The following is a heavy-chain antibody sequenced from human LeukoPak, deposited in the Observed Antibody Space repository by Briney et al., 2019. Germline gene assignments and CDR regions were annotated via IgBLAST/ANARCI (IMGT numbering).Heavy chain of an antibody. CDR1: GFTFSSYR. CDR2: IKQDGSEK. Sequence: GSLRLSCAASGFTFSSYRMSWVRQAPGKGLEWVANIKQDGSEKYYVDSVKGRFTISRDNAKNSLYLQMNSLKAEDTAVYYCARRGSGSYYYLGMDVWGKGTTVTVSS. V-gene: IGHV3-7*03. D-gene: IGHD3-10*01. J-gene: IGHJ6*04. CDR3: ARRGSGSYYYLGMDV.